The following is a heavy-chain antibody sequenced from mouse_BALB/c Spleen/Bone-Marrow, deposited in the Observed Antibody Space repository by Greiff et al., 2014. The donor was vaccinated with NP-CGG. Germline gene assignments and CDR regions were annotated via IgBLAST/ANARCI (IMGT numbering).Heavy chain of an antibody. D-gene: IGHD1-1*01. CDR3: AILNYYGNLVV. V-gene: IGHV4-1*02. J-gene: IGHJ1*01. CDR2: INPDSSTI. Sequence: VQLQQSGGGLVQPGGSLKLSCAASGFDFSSFWMSWVRQAPGKGLEWIGEINPDSSTINYTPSLKDKFIIFRDNAKNTLFLQMSKVRAEDTALYYCAILNYYGNLVVWGAGTTVTVSS. CDR1: GFDFSSFW.